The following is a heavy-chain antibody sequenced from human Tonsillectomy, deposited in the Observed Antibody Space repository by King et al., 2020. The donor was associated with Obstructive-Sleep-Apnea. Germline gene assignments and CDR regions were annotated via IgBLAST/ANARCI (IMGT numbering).Heavy chain of an antibody. J-gene: IGHJ3*02. CDR3: ARDPATYYYDSSGYYYAPVAKDAFDI. V-gene: IGHV3-48*04. D-gene: IGHD3-22*01. CDR1: GFTFSSYS. CDR2: ISSSSSTI. Sequence: VQLVESGGGLVQPGGSLRLSCAASGFTFSSYSMNWVRQAPGKGLEWVSYISSSSSTIYYADSVKGRFTISRDNAKNSLYLQMNSLRAEDTAVYYCARDPATYYYDSSGYYYAPVAKDAFDIWGQGTMVTVSS.